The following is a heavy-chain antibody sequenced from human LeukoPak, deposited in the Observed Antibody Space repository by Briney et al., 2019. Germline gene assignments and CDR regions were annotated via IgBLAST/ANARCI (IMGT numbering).Heavy chain of an antibody. CDR1: GGPISSYY. CDR2: IYYCGST. J-gene: IGHJ3*02. V-gene: IGHV4-59*13. Sequence: SEPLSLTCTVSGGPISSYYWSWIRQPPGKGLEWIGYIYYCGSTNYNPSLKSRVTLSVVQSQNQSRLKLSSVTAADTAVYYCASRHSKDAFDIWGQGTMVTVSS. D-gene: IGHD2-21*01. CDR3: ASRHSKDAFDI.